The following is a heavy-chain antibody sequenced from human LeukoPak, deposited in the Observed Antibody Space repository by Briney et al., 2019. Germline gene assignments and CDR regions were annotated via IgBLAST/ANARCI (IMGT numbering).Heavy chain of an antibody. Sequence: KSSETLFLTCTVSGGSISSHYWSWIRQPPGKGLEWIGYIYYSGSTNYNPSLKSRVTISVDTSKNQFSLKLSSVTAADTAVYYCARVGEYCSSTSCYDIFDYWGQGTLVTVSS. J-gene: IGHJ4*02. CDR1: GGSISSHY. D-gene: IGHD2-2*01. CDR3: ARVGEYCSSTSCYDIFDY. CDR2: IYYSGST. V-gene: IGHV4-59*11.